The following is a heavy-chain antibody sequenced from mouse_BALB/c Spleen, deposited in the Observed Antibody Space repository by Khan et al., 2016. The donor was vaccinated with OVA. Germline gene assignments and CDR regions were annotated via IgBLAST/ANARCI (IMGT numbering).Heavy chain of an antibody. Sequence: EVQLQESGTVLARPGASVKMSCKASGYTFTSYWMHWVKQRPGQGLEWIGAIYPGNSDINYNQKFKGKAKLTAVTSTSTAYMELNSLTNEDSAVYYCTRNGFGNYEGWDYWGQGTTLTVSS. J-gene: IGHJ2*01. V-gene: IGHV1-5*01. CDR3: TRNGFGNYEGWDY. D-gene: IGHD2-1*01. CDR1: GYTFTSYW. CDR2: IYPGNSDI.